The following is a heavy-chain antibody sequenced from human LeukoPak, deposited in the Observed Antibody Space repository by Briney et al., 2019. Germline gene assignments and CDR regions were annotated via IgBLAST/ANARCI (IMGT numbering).Heavy chain of an antibody. D-gene: IGHD6-19*01. Sequence: PGGSLRLSCAASGFTFSSYSMNWVRHAPGKGLEGGSSISSSSSYISYADSVKGRFTISRDNAKNSLYLQMNSLSAEDTAVYYCARDPQSSGWKRLFDYWGQGTLVTVSS. V-gene: IGHV3-21*01. CDR1: GFTFSSYS. J-gene: IGHJ4*02. CDR3: ARDPQSSGWKRLFDY. CDR2: ISSSSSYI.